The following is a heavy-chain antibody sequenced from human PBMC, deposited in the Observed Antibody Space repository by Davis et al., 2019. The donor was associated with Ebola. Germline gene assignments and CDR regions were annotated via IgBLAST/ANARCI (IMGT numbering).Heavy chain of an antibody. CDR3: ARIPRVGDKDGYI. J-gene: IGHJ3*02. CDR2: ISSDGSST. Sequence: PGGSLRLSCAASGFPFTTYWMHWVRQAPGQGLAWVAHISSDGSSTNYADSVRGRFTISRDNAKSTLYLVMDSLRAEDTAVYYCARIPRVGDKDGYIWGQGTTVTVSS. V-gene: IGHV3-74*01. CDR1: GFPFTTYW. D-gene: IGHD2-2*02.